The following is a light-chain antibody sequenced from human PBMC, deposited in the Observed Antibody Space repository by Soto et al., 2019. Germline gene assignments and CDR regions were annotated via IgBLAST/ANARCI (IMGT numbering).Light chain of an antibody. J-gene: IGKJ1*01. CDR2: GAS. Sequence: IVLTQSPATLSVSPGERATPSYRPSQSVSSNYLAWYQQKPGQAPRLLIYGASSRATGIPDRFSGRGSGTDFILTISRLELEDLAVYYCQQYGSSPWTFGQGTKVDI. CDR3: QQYGSSPWT. CDR1: QSVSSNY. V-gene: IGKV3-20*01.